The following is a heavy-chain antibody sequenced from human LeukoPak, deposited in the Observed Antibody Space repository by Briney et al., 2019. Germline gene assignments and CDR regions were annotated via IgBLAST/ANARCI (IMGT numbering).Heavy chain of an antibody. V-gene: IGHV3-64*01. CDR3: AKSGLNRFDY. CDR2: ISSNGGST. Sequence: GGSLRLSCAASGFTFSSYAMHWVRQAPGKGLEYVSAISSNGGSTYYANSVKGRFTISRDNSKNTLYLQMGSLRAEDMAVYYCAKSGLNRFDYWGQGTLVTVSS. CDR1: GFTFSSYA. D-gene: IGHD2-15*01. J-gene: IGHJ4*02.